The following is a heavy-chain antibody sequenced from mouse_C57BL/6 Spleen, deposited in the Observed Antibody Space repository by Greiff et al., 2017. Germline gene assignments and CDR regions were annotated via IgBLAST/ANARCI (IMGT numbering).Heavy chain of an antibody. CDR1: GFTFSDYG. CDR3: ARTTAYAMDY. J-gene: IGHJ4*01. D-gene: IGHD1-2*01. Sequence: VMLVESGGGLVKPGGSLKLSCAASGFTFSDYGMHWVRQAPAKGLEWVAYISSGSSTIYYADTVKGRVTISRDNAKNTLFLHMTSLRSEDTAMYYCARTTAYAMDYWGQGTSVTVSS. V-gene: IGHV5-17*01. CDR2: ISSGSSTI.